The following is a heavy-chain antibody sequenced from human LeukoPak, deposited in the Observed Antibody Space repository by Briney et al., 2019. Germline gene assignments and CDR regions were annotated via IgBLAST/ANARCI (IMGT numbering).Heavy chain of an antibody. CDR1: GFTFSSYW. Sequence: GGSLRLSCAASGFTFSSYWMSWVRQAPGKGLEWVANIKQDGSEKYYVDSVKGRFTISRDNAKNSLYLQMNSLRAEDTAVYYCARDGDYYDSSGYFDYWGQGTLVTVSP. D-gene: IGHD3-22*01. J-gene: IGHJ4*02. CDR3: ARDGDYYDSSGYFDY. V-gene: IGHV3-7*01. CDR2: IKQDGSEK.